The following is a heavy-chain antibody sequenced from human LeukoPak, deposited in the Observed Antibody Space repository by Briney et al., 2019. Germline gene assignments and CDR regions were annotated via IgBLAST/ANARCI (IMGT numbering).Heavy chain of an antibody. V-gene: IGHV1-2*02. J-gene: IGHJ4*02. CDR2: ISPNTGGT. Sequence: GASVRVSCQAPGYNFKDYHIHWVRQAPGQGLEWMGFISPNTGGTNYALQFRGRVTVTGDTSINTAFLEINDLKSDDTAVYYCARGWELQLSRTYFDYWGQGTLVTVSS. CDR3: ARGWELQLSRTYFDY. D-gene: IGHD1-26*01. CDR1: GYNFKDYH.